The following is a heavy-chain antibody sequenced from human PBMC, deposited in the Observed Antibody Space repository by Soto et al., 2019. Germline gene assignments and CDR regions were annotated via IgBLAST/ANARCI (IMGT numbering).Heavy chain of an antibody. CDR3: ARGAPTGMGYYYYGMDV. J-gene: IGHJ6*02. CDR1: GFTFSSYG. Sequence: PGGSLRLSCAASGFTFSSYGMHWVRQAPGKGLEWVAVIWYDGSNKYYADSVKGRFTISRDNSKNTLYLQMNSLRAEDTAVYYCARGAPTGMGYYYYGMDVWGQGTTVTVSS. V-gene: IGHV3-33*01. D-gene: IGHD3-10*01. CDR2: IWYDGSNK.